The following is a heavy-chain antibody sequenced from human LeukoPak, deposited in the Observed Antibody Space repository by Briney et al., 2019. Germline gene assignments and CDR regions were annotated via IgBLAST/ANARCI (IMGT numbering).Heavy chain of an antibody. CDR1: GGSISSYY. D-gene: IGHD6-6*01. Sequence: SETLSLTCTVSGGSISSYYWSWIRQPPGKGLEWIGYIYYSGSTNYNPSLKSRVTISVDTSKNQFSLKLSSVTAADTAVYYCARESIAARTGLWFDPWGQGTLVTVSS. V-gene: IGHV4-59*01. J-gene: IGHJ5*02. CDR3: ARESIAARTGLWFDP. CDR2: IYYSGST.